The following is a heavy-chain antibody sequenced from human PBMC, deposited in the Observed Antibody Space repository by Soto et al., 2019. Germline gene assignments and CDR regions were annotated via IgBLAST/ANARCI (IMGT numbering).Heavy chain of an antibody. V-gene: IGHV3-23*05. CDR2: ISTSGSST. D-gene: IGHD1-1*01. J-gene: IGHJ3*02. CDR3: ARVAAFNWNNAFDI. CDR1: GFCFSDYA. Sequence: EVQLLESGGELVQPGGSLRLSSAAYGFCFSDYAMTWVREAPGKGLEWVALISTSGSSTLYADSVRGRFIISRDNSKNALYLQMNRLGADDTALYYCARVAAFNWNNAFDIWGQGTMVVVSS.